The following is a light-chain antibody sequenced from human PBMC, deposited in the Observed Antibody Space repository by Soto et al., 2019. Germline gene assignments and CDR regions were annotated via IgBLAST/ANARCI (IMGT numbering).Light chain of an antibody. CDR3: QQLTDYPIT. CDR1: RGITNN. CDR2: ATS. Sequence: IQLTQSPSSLSASVGDRVTITCRASRGITNNFVWYQQKAGQAPRLLIYATSILAAGIPARFSGSVSGTDFTITISSMQPEDFATYFCQQLTDYPITFGGGTKVDIK. V-gene: IGKV1-9*01. J-gene: IGKJ4*01.